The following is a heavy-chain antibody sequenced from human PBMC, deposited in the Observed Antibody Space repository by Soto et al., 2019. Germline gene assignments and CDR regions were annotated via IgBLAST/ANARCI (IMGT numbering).Heavy chain of an antibody. CDR3: ARGWGYCSGGSCAPPRAFDI. D-gene: IGHD2-15*01. J-gene: IGHJ3*02. CDR1: GGSISSYY. Sequence: QVQLQESGPGLVKPSETLSLTCTVSGGSISSYYWSWIRQPPGKGLEWIGYIYYSGSTNYNPSLKSRVTISVDTSKNQFSLKLSSVTAADTAVYYCARGWGYCSGGSCAPPRAFDIWGQGTMVTVSS. V-gene: IGHV4-59*01. CDR2: IYYSGST.